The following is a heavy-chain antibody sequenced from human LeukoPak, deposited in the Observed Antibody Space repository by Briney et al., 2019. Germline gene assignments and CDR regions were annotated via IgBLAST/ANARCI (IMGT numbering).Heavy chain of an antibody. V-gene: IGHV3-9*03. CDR1: GFTFDDYA. D-gene: IGHD6-6*01. CDR2: ISWNSGSI. Sequence: GGSLRLSCAASGFTFDDYAMHWVRQAPGKGLEWVSGISWNSGSIGYADSVKGRFTISRDNAKNSLYLQMNSLRAEYMALYYCAKDIAARSSIVAFDIWGQGTMVTVSS. CDR3: AKDIAARSSIVAFDI. J-gene: IGHJ3*02.